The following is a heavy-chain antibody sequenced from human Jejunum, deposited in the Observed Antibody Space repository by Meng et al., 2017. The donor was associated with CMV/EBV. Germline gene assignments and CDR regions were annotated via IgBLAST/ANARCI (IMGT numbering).Heavy chain of an antibody. CDR1: GFRFTNYW. D-gene: IGHD6-6*01. CDR2: INQDGRVK. Sequence: AASGFRFTNYWMTWVRQAPGRGLEWVGNINQDGRVKYYGDSVKGRFTASRDNAKNLLYLEMNSLRAEDTAVYYCARIGYTSSSEDFWGQGTLVTVSS. J-gene: IGHJ4*02. V-gene: IGHV3-7*01. CDR3: ARIGYTSSSEDF.